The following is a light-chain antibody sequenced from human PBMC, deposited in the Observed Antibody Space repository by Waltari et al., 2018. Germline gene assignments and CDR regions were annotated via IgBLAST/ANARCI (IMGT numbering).Light chain of an antibody. CDR1: QTVSNTF. Sequence: EIVLTQSPGTLSLSPGERATLSCRASQTVSNTFLAWYQQKPGQAPRRLIYGTSKRTSGIPDRFTGSGSGTDFTLTITRLEPEDFGVYFCQQFGSPPYTFGQGTKVEIK. CDR2: GTS. J-gene: IGKJ2*01. V-gene: IGKV3-20*01. CDR3: QQFGSPPYT.